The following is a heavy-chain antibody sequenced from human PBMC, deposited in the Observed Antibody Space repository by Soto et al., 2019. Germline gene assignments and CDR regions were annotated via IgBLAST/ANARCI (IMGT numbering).Heavy chain of an antibody. Sequence: XASLRLSCAASGFTFSSYGMHRVRQAPGKGLEWVAVISYDGSNKYYADSVKGRFTISRDNSKNTLYLQMNSLRAEDTAVYYCAKDVADYSNYYYYGMDVWGQGTTVTVSS. V-gene: IGHV3-30*18. CDR2: ISYDGSNK. CDR3: AKDVADYSNYYYYGMDV. J-gene: IGHJ6*02. D-gene: IGHD4-4*01. CDR1: GFTFSSYG.